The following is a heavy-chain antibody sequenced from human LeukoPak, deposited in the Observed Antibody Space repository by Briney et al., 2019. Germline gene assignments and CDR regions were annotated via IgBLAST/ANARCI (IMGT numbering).Heavy chain of an antibody. CDR2: INHSGST. V-gene: IGHV4-34*01. CDR1: GGSFSGYY. Sequence: SETLSLTCAVYGGSFSGYYWSWIRQPPGKGLEGIGEINHSGSTNYNPSLKSRVTISVDTSKNQFSLKLSSVTAADTAVYYCARIGAGLEPRSGNDYWGQGTLVTVSS. J-gene: IGHJ4*02. CDR3: ARIGAGLEPRSGNDY. D-gene: IGHD1-1*01.